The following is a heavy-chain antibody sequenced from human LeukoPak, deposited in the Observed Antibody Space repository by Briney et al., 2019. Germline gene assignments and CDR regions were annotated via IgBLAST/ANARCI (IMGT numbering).Heavy chain of an antibody. J-gene: IGHJ6*02. CDR3: ARDRYSSGWYRTDYYYYYGMDV. V-gene: IGHV3-30-3*01. Sequence: GGSLRLSCAASGFTFSSYAMHWVRQAPGKGLEWVAVISYDGSNKYYADSVKGRFTISGDNSKNTLYLQMNSLRAEDTAVYYCARDRYSSGWYRTDYYYYYGMDVWGQGTTVTVSS. CDR2: ISYDGSNK. D-gene: IGHD6-19*01. CDR1: GFTFSSYA.